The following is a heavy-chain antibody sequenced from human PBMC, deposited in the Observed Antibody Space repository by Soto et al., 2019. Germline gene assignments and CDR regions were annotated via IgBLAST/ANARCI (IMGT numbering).Heavy chain of an antibody. CDR3: ARGSGKSYYGSGSYSRACFDY. Sequence: SETLSLTCAVYGGSFSGYYWSWIRQPPGKGLEWIGEINHSGSTNYNPSLKSRVTISVDTSKNQFSLKLSSVTAADTAVYYCARGSGKSYYGSGSYSRACFDYWGQGTLVTVSS. CDR2: INHSGST. CDR1: GGSFSGYY. J-gene: IGHJ4*02. V-gene: IGHV4-34*01. D-gene: IGHD3-10*01.